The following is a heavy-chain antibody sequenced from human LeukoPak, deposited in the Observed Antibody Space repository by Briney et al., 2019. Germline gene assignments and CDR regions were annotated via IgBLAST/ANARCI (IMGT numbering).Heavy chain of an antibody. D-gene: IGHD3-9*01. CDR3: AHTDYDILTGYRDY. J-gene: IGHJ4*02. CDR1: GFSLNTSGVG. V-gene: IGHV2-5*02. CDR2: IYWDDDK. Sequence: SGPTLVKPTQTLTLTCTFSGFSLNTSGVGVGWIRQPPGMALQWLALIYWDDDKRYSPSLRSRLTITKDTSKNQVVLTMTNMDPVDTATYYCAHTDYDILTGYRDYWGQGTLVTVSS.